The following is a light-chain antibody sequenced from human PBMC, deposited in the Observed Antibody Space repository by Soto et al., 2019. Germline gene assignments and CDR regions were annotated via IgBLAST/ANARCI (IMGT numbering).Light chain of an antibody. CDR2: EAL. Sequence: ETVLTPSPATLSLSPGERATLSCRASRRISTYLAWYQQKPGQAPRLLIYEALNRATGIPARFSGSGSGTDFTLTISSLEPEDFAVYYCQQRNSWPLTFGGGTKVDIK. CDR1: RRISTY. V-gene: IGKV3-11*01. J-gene: IGKJ4*02. CDR3: QQRNSWPLT.